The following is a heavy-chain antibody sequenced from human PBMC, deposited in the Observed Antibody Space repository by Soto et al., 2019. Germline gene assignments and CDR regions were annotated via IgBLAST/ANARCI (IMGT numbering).Heavy chain of an antibody. J-gene: IGHJ5*02. CDR1: GYSFTSYG. CDR3: ARKVRLGWFEP. CDR2: ISAYNGNT. Sequence: ASVKVSFKASGYSFTSYGISWVRQAPGQGLEWMGWISAYNGNTNYAQKLQGRVTMTTDTSTSTAYMELRSLRSDDTAVYYCARKVRLGWFEPWGQGTLVTVSS. V-gene: IGHV1-18*01.